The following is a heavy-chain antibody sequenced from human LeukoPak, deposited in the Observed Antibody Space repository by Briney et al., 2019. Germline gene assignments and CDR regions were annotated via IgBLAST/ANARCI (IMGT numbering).Heavy chain of an antibody. CDR3: ARDPTTVYNVAYYSDF. D-gene: IGHD4-17*01. V-gene: IGHV4-34*01. Sequence: SETLSLTCAVYGVSLSVYYWSWVRQSPERGLEWIGEINDRGHTNYNPSLKSRLTLSVDTSKKQFSLKLRSVTAADTAIYFCARDPTTVYNVAYYSDFWGQGTLVTVSS. J-gene: IGHJ4*02. CDR2: INDRGHT. CDR1: GVSLSVYY.